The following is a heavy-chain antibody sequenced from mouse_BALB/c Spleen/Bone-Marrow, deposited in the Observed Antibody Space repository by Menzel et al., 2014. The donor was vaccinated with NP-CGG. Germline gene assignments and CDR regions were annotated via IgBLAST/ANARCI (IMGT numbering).Heavy chain of an antibody. CDR2: VYPGNSDA. Sequence: EVQLQQSGTVLARPGASVKMSCKASGYSFTNYWMHWIKQRPGQGLEWVGAVYPGNSDARYNQKFKGKAKLTAVTSASIAYMELSSLTNEDSAVYYCSRDNYAFAYWGQGTLVTVSA. V-gene: IGHV1-5*01. D-gene: IGHD2-4*01. J-gene: IGHJ3*01. CDR1: GYSFTNYW. CDR3: SRDNYAFAY.